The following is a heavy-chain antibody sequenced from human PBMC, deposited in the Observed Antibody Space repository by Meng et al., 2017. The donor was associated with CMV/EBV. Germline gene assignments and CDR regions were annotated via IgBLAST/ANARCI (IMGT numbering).Heavy chain of an antibody. CDR2: IIPILGIA. CDR3: VLYSSSSADAFDI. J-gene: IGHJ3*02. D-gene: IGHD6-6*01. CDR1: GGTFSSYT. V-gene: IGHV1-69*02. Sequence: SVKVSCKASGGTFSSYTISWVRQAPGQGLEWMGRIIPILGIANYAQKFQGRVTINADKSTSTAYMELSSLRSEDTAVYYCVLYSSSSADAFDIWGQGTMVTVSS.